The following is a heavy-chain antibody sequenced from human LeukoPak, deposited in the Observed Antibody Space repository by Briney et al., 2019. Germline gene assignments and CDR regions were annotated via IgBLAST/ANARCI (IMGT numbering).Heavy chain of an antibody. D-gene: IGHD3-16*02. CDR1: GGSISSSSYY. Sequence: SETLSLTCTVSGGSISSSSYYWGWIRQPPGKGLEWIGSIYYSGSTYYNPSLKSRATISVDTSKNQFSLKLSSVTAADTAVYYCARGGNDYVWGSYRLYGMDVWGQGTTVTVSS. CDR2: IYYSGST. V-gene: IGHV4-39*07. J-gene: IGHJ6*02. CDR3: ARGGNDYVWGSYRLYGMDV.